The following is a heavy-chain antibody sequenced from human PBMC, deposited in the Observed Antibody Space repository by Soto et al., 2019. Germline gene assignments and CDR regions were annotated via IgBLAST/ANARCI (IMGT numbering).Heavy chain of an antibody. CDR2: VSLTGDRT. Sequence: GGSLRLSCVASRFSFSSYEMSWVRQAAGKGLEWVSRVSLTGDRTNYAGSVQGRFTVARENFKNTLYLEMDSLRPEDTAIYYCARGGGYCTPTSCAIDSWGRGTPVTVSS. CDR3: ARGGGYCTPTSCAIDS. D-gene: IGHD2-8*01. J-gene: IGHJ4*02. CDR1: RFSFSSYE. V-gene: IGHV3-23*01.